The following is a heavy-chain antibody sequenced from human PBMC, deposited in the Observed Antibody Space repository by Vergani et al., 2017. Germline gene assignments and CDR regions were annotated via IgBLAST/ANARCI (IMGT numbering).Heavy chain of an antibody. V-gene: IGHV1-69*02. CDR2: IIPILGIA. J-gene: IGHJ4*02. Sequence: QVQLVQSGAEVKKPGSSVKVSCKASGGTFSSYTTSWVRQAPGQGLEWMGRIIPILGIANYAQKFQGRVTITADKPTSTAYMELSSLRSEDTAVYYCARTPYYDQAYYFDYWGQGTLVTVSS. D-gene: IGHD3-3*01. CDR3: ARTPYYDQAYYFDY. CDR1: GGTFSSYT.